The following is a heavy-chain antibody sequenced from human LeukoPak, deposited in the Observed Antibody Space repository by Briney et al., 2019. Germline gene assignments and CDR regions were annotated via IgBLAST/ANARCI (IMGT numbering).Heavy chain of an antibody. V-gene: IGHV4-38-2*01. CDR1: DYSISSGYY. CDR2: IYHSGST. CDR3: ARRGDGYNVDY. Sequence: WETLSLTCAVSDYSISSGYYWGWIRQPPGEGLEWIGSIYHSGSTYYNPPLKTRVTISVDTSKNQFFLKLYSVTAADTAVYYRARRGDGYNVDYWGQGILVTVSS. J-gene: IGHJ4*02. D-gene: IGHD5-24*01.